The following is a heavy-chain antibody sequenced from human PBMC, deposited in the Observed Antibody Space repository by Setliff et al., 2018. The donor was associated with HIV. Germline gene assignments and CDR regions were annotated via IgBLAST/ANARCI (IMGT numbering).Heavy chain of an antibody. D-gene: IGHD3-10*01. J-gene: IGHJ4*02. Sequence: SETLSLTCSVSGGSISSSSYHWAWIRQPPGKGLEWIGTIYYSGNTYYNPSLKSRLTISLDTPTNKFSLKLSSVIAADTAVYYCARMSCSDQTCYFFDFWGQGALVTVSS. CDR1: GGSISSSSYH. V-gene: IGHV4-39*01. CDR3: ARMSCSDQTCYFFDF. CDR2: IYYSGNT.